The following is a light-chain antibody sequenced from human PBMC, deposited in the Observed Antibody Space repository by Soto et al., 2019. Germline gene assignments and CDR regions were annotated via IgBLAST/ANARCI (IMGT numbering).Light chain of an antibody. V-gene: IGKV3-15*01. CDR2: GAS. Sequence: EIIMTQSPATLSVSPGERVTLSCRASQSVAGDLAWYQQKPGQAPRLLIYGASTRATGIPARFSGSGSGTEFTLTISSLQSEDFAVYYCQQYNNWPITFGQGTRLEIK. J-gene: IGKJ5*01. CDR3: QQYNNWPIT. CDR1: QSVAGD.